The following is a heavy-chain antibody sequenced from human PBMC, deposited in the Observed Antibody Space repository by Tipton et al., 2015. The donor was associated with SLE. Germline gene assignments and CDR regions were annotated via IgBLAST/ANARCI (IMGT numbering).Heavy chain of an antibody. CDR3: ARDETGAFDI. CDR2: IYYSGST. J-gene: IGHJ3*02. Sequence: TLSLTCTVSGGSISSCGYYWSWIRQHPGKGLEWIGHIYYSGSTYYNPALKSRVTISVDTSQNQFSLKLSSVTAADTAVYYWARDETGAFDIVGQGTVPTVSS. V-gene: IGHV4-31*03. CDR1: GGSISSCGYY. D-gene: IGHD3-9*01.